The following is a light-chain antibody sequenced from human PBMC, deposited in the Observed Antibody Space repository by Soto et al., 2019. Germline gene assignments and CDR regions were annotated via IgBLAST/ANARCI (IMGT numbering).Light chain of an antibody. V-gene: IGKV3-20*01. CDR2: AAS. J-gene: IGKJ3*01. Sequence: EIVLTQSPGTLSSSPGERATLSCRASQSVSSSYLAWYQQQPGHAPRLLIYAASSRDTGIPDRFSGSGSGTDFTLTISRLEPEDFAVYYCQQYGSSLCTFGPGTKVDIE. CDR1: QSVSSSY. CDR3: QQYGSSLCT.